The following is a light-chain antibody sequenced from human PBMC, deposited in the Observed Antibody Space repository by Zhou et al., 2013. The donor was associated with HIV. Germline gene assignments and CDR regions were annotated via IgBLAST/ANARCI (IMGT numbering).Light chain of an antibody. J-gene: IGLJ1*01. CDR3: QSYDSSLSGV. Sequence: QSVLTQPPSVSGAPGQRVTISCIGNNSNIGAGYNVHWYQQLPGTAPKLLIYHNTYRPSGVPDRFSGSKSGTSASLAITALQAEDEADYYCQSYDSSLSGVFGTGTKVTVL. CDR2: HNT. CDR1: NSNIGAGYN. V-gene: IGLV1-40*01.